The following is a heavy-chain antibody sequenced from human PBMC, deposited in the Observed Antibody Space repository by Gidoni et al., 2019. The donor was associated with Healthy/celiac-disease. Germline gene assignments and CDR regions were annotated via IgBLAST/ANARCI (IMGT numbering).Heavy chain of an antibody. CDR1: GFSLSNARMG. Sequence: QVTLKESGPVLVKPTETLTLTCTVSGFSLSNARMGVSWIRQPPGKALEWLAHIFSNDEKSYSTSLKSRLTISKDTSKSQVVLTMTNMDPVDTATYYCALPWGYCSSTSCNTDAFVDYWGQGTLVTVSS. CDR2: IFSNDEK. V-gene: IGHV2-26*01. D-gene: IGHD2-2*01. CDR3: ALPWGYCSSTSCNTDAFVDY. J-gene: IGHJ4*02.